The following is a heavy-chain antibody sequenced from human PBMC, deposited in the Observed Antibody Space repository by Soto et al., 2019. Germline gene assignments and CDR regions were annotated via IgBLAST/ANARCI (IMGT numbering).Heavy chain of an antibody. CDR2: IYYSGST. Sequence: LETLSHTCTVAGGSLGSYYWSWIRQNPGKGLEWIGYIYYSGSTNYNPSLKSRVTISVDTSKNQFSLKLSSVTAADTAVYYCARVRYCSSTSCSYYYYYYMDVWGKGTTVTVSS. V-gene: IGHV4-59*01. CDR3: ARVRYCSSTSCSYYYYYYMDV. CDR1: GGSLGSYY. J-gene: IGHJ6*03. D-gene: IGHD2-2*01.